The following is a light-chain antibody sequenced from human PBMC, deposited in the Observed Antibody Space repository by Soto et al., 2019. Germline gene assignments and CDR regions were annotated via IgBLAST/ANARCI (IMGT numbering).Light chain of an antibody. CDR3: SSYTRSSTLYV. Sequence: QSGLTQPASVSGSPGQSITISRTGTSSDVGDYNYVSWYQQHPGKAPKLMIYEVSNRPSGVSNRFSGSKSGNTASLTISGLQAEDEADYYCSSYTRSSTLYVFGTGTKVTVL. CDR2: EVS. CDR1: SSDVGDYNY. J-gene: IGLJ1*01. V-gene: IGLV2-14*01.